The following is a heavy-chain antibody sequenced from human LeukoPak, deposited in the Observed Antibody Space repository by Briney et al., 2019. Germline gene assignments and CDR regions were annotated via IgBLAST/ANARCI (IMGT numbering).Heavy chain of an antibody. D-gene: IGHD2-21*02. Sequence: ASVKVSCKASGYTFIGYYMHWVRQAPGQGLEWMGWIHPNSGGTNYAQKFQGRVTMTRDTSISTAYMELSRLRSEDTAVYYCARDRVTLTTFQYDWFDPWGQGTLVTVSS. V-gene: IGHV1-2*02. CDR3: ARDRVTLTTFQYDWFDP. J-gene: IGHJ5*02. CDR1: GYTFIGYY. CDR2: IHPNSGGT.